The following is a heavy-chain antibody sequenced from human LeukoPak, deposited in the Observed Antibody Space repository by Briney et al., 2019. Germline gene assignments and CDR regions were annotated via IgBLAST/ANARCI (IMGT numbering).Heavy chain of an antibody. Sequence: GGSLRLSCAASGFTFSSYGMHWVRQAPGKGLEWVAVIWYDGSNKYYADSVKGRFTISRDNSKNTLYLQMNSLRAEDTAVYYCARDGYCSSTSCYLSWFDPWGQGTLVTVSS. CDR3: ARDGYCSSTSCYLSWFDP. D-gene: IGHD2-2*03. V-gene: IGHV3-33*01. CDR1: GFTFSSYG. CDR2: IWYDGSNK. J-gene: IGHJ5*02.